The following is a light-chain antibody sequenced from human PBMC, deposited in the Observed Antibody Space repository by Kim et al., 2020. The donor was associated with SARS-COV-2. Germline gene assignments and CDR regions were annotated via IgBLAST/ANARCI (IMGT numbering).Light chain of an antibody. CDR2: QHN. J-gene: IGLJ2*01. V-gene: IGLV3-1*01. Sequence: SYELTQPPSVSVSPGQTASITCSGDTLGDKYPSWYQQKPGQSPVLVIYQHNKRPSGIPERFSGSNSGNTATLTISGTQALDEADYYCQAWDRSTVVFGGGTKLTVL. CDR3: QAWDRSTVV. CDR1: TLGDKY.